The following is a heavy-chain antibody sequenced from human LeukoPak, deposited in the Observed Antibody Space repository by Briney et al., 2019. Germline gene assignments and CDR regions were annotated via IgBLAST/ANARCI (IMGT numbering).Heavy chain of an antibody. V-gene: IGHV3-11*04. D-gene: IGHD1-1*01. CDR3: ARDHTTSDAFDI. CDR2: ISSSGSTI. Sequence: GGSLRLSCAASGFTFSDYYMGWIRQAPGKGLEWVSYISSSGSTIYYADSVKGRFTISRDNAKNSLYLQMNSLRAEDTAVYYCARDHTTSDAFDIWGQGTMVTVSS. J-gene: IGHJ3*02. CDR1: GFTFSDYY.